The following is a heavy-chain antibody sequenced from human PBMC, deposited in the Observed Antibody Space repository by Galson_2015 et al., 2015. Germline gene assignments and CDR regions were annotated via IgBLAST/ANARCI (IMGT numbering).Heavy chain of an antibody. J-gene: IGHJ3*02. V-gene: IGHV3-30*18. Sequence: SLRLSCAASGFTFSSYGMHWVRQAPGKGLEWVAVISYDGSNKYYADSVKGRFTISRDNSKNTLYLQMNSLRAEDTAVYYCAKDPGYSSGWFFGAFDIWGQGTMVIASS. CDR2: ISYDGSNK. CDR3: AKDPGYSSGWFFGAFDI. D-gene: IGHD6-19*01. CDR1: GFTFSSYG.